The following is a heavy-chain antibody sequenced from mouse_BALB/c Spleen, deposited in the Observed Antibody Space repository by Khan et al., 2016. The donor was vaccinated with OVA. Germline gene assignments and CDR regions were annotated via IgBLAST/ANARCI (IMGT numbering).Heavy chain of an antibody. CDR1: GFTFSTYA. V-gene: IGHV5-9-3*01. CDR2: ISSDGDYT. D-gene: IGHD2-1*01. Sequence: EVELVESGGGLVKPGGSLKLSCAGSGFTFSTYAMSWVRQTPEKRLEWVATISSDGDYTYYPDNVTGRFTISRDNAKNTLYLQMSSLRSEDTAMYYCARSPYGNFAYWGQGTLVTVSA. J-gene: IGHJ3*01. CDR3: ARSPYGNFAY.